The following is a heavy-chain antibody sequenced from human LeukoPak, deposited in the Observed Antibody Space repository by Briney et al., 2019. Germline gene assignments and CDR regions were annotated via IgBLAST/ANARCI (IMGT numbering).Heavy chain of an antibody. CDR3: ARDTSVLLWFGELLYFDY. J-gene: IGHJ4*02. CDR1: GYTFTSYG. D-gene: IGHD3-10*01. Sequence: GASVKVSCKASGYTFTSYGISWVRQAPGQGLEWMGWISAYNGNTNYAQKLQGRVTMTTDTSTSTAYMELRSLRSDDTAVCYCARDTSVLLWFGELLYFDYWGQGTLVTVSP. V-gene: IGHV1-18*01. CDR2: ISAYNGNT.